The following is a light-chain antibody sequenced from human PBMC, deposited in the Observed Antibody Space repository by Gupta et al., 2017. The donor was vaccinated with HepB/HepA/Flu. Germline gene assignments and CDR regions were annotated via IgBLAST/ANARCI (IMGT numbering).Light chain of an antibody. CDR3: QQYYSSPRT. CDR1: QSLLYGSNNKNY. CDR2: WAS. J-gene: IGKJ1*01. Sequence: DIVMIQSPDSLAVSLGERAIINCKSSQSLLYGSNNKNYLAWYQQKPGQPPKLLIYWASTRESGVPDRFSGSGSGTDFTLTISSLQAGDVAVYYCQQYYSSPRTFGQGTKVEIK. V-gene: IGKV4-1*01.